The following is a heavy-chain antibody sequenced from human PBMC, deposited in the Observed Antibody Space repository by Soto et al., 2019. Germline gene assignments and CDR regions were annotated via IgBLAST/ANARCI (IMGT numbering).Heavy chain of an antibody. V-gene: IGHV4-30-4*01. J-gene: IGHJ6*02. CDR1: GGSISSGDYY. D-gene: IGHD3-16*01. CDR3: VRGDGAGVGMDV. CDR2: IYYSGST. Sequence: QVQLQESGPGLVKPSQTLSLTCTVSGGSISSGDYYWSWIRQPPGKGLEWIGYIYYSGSTYYNPSLKRRVTISVDTSKNQFSLKLSSVTAADTAVYYCVRGDGAGVGMDVWGQGTTVTVSS.